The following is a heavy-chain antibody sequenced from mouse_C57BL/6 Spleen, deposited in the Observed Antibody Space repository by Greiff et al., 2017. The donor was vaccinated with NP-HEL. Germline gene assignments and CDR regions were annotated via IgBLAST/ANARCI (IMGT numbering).Heavy chain of an antibody. CDR3: AREPFAY. V-gene: IGHV2-2*01. Sequence: VQLQQSGPGLVQPSQSLSITCTVSGFSLTSYGVHWVRQSPGKGLEWLGVIWSGGSTDYNAAFISRLSISKYNSKSQVFFKMNSLQADDTAIYYCAREPFAYWGQGTLVTVSA. CDR2: IWSGGST. J-gene: IGHJ3*01. CDR1: GFSLTSYG.